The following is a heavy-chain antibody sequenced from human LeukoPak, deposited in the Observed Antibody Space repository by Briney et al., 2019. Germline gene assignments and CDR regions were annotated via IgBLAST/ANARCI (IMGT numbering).Heavy chain of an antibody. CDR1: GGSVSGYY. D-gene: IGHD3-10*01. CDR3: ARGHDYYGSGRQSWFDP. J-gene: IGHJ5*02. CDR2: IYDSGIT. V-gene: IGHV4-59*02. Sequence: SETLSLTRTVSGGSVSGYYWTWIRRPPGKGLEWIGYIYDSGITNYNSSLKSRVTISVDTSKNQFSLKLSSVTTADTGVYYCARGHDYYGSGRQSWFDPWGQGTLVTVSS.